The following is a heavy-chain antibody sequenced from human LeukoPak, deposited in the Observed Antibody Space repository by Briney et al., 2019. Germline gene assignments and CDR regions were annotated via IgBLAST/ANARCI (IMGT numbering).Heavy chain of an antibody. CDR3: ARAEYSSGWYGGP. J-gene: IGHJ5*02. CDR2: IHHSGST. Sequence: PSETLSLTCAVAGGSISSSNWWSWVRPPPEKGLEWIGEIHHSGSTNYNPSLKSRVTISLDKSKNQFSLKLTSVTAADTAVYYCARAEYSSGWYGGPWGQGTLVTVSS. CDR1: GGSISSSNW. V-gene: IGHV4-4*02. D-gene: IGHD6-19*01.